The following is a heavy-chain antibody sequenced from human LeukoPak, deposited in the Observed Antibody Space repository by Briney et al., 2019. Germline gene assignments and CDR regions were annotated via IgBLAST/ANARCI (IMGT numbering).Heavy chain of an antibody. CDR3: ARGSYYTRDIMSFDS. Sequence: GGSLRLSCAASGFTFSSYAMNWLRQAPGKGLDWVSYISSSDSPTYYADSVKGRFTISRDNAQNSLYLQMNSLRAEDTAVYYCARGSYYTRDIMSFDSWGRGTLVIVSS. CDR1: GFTFSSYA. V-gene: IGHV3-48*03. D-gene: IGHD1-26*01. J-gene: IGHJ4*02. CDR2: ISSSDSPT.